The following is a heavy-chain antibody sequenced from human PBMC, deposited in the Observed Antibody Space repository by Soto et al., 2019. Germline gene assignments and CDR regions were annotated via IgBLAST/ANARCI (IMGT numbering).Heavy chain of an antibody. Sequence: GGSLRLSCAASGFTFSSYAMSWVRQAPGKGLEWVSAISASGGSTYYADSVKGRFTISRDNSKSTLYLQMNSLRAEDTAVYYCAKNIGGNTVLIPGLYYYYGMDVWGQGTTVTVSS. V-gene: IGHV3-23*01. J-gene: IGHJ6*02. D-gene: IGHD4-17*01. CDR1: GFTFSSYA. CDR2: ISASGGST. CDR3: AKNIGGNTVLIPGLYYYYGMDV.